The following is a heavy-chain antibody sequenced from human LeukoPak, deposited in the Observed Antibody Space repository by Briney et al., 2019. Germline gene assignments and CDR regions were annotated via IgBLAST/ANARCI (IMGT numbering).Heavy chain of an antibody. V-gene: IGHV4-4*02. CDR3: SRENGAFSPFGY. J-gene: IGHJ4*02. CDR2: VSLEGVR. Sequence: PSGTLSPICGVSGGSITTTNWWSWVRQFPGQGLQWIGEVSLEGVRNYNPSLTSRVTMLLDRAKHLLSLNLNSVTAADTAVYYCSRENGAFSPFGYWGQGILVTV. CDR1: GGSITTTNW. D-gene: IGHD2-8*01.